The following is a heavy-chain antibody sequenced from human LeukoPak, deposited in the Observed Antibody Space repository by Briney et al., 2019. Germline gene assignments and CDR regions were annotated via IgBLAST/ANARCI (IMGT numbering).Heavy chain of an antibody. J-gene: IGHJ4*02. CDR2: IYSSGST. CDR3: ARVSLVRGAPDYYFDY. V-gene: IGHV4-4*07. CDR1: GDSISNYY. Sequence: SETLSLTCTVSGDSISNYYWSWIRQPAGKGLQWIGRIYSSGSTNYNPSLKSRVTMSVDTSKNQFSLKLSSVTAADTAVYYCARVSLVRGAPDYYFDYWGQGTLVTVSS. D-gene: IGHD3-10*01.